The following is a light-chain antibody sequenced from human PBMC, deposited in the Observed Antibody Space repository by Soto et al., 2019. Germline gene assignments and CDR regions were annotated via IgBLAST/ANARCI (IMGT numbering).Light chain of an antibody. J-gene: IGKJ5*01. CDR2: DAS. Sequence: ESLFKESPDTRAMSAGKTATLSCSSSQSVSSKLAWYQQKPGQAPRLLIYDASNRATGIPARFSGSGSGTDFTLTISSLEHEDFALYYCYQRRNWPRITFGQGTRLEIK. V-gene: IGKV3-11*01. CDR1: QSVSSK. CDR3: YQRRNWPRIT.